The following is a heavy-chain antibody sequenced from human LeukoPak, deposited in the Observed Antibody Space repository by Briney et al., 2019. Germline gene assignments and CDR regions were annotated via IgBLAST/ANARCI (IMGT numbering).Heavy chain of an antibody. V-gene: IGHV3-64*01. CDR2: ISSNGFST. J-gene: IGHJ4*02. D-gene: IGHD3-16*01. CDR3: ARDYWLGNRGLFYFNY. CDR1: GFTFTSYA. Sequence: QPGGSLRLSCAASGFTFTSYAMHWVRQAPGKGLEYVSAISSNGFSTYYANSVKGRFTISRDNSKNTLYLQMGSLRADDMAVYYCARDYWLGNRGLFYFNYWGQGTVVTVSS.